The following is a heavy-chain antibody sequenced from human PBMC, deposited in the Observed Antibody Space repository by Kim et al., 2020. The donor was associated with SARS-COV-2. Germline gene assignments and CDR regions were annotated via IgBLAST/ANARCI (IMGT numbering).Heavy chain of an antibody. D-gene: IGHD3-3*01. J-gene: IGHJ6*02. V-gene: IGHV4-31*02. Sequence: HKGRVTVSVETSKNQFSLKLSSVTAADTAVYYCARARRTILGVVAGGMDVWGQGTTVTVSS. CDR3: ARARRTILGVVAGGMDV.